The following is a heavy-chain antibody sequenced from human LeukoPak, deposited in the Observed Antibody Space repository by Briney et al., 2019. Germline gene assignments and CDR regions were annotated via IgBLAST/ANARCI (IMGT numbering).Heavy chain of an antibody. CDR3: ARGCSIIGCYLWGG. CDR2: INGDGSTT. Sequence: PGGSLRLSCAASGFTFSNYWMHWVRLVPGKGLVWVSRINGDGSTTSYADSVKGRFTISRDDANNTLYLQMNSLRAEDTAVYFCARGCSIIGCYLWGGWGQGTLVTVSS. D-gene: IGHD2-2*01. V-gene: IGHV3-74*01. J-gene: IGHJ4*02. CDR1: GFTFSNYW.